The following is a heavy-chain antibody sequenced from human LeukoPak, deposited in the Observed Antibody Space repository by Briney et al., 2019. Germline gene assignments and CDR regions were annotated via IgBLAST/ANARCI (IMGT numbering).Heavy chain of an antibody. Sequence: GESLKISCKGSGYRITSYWIGWVRQMPGKGLEWMGIIYPGDSDIRYSPSFQGQVTISADKSISTAYLQWSSLKASDTAVYYCARLDTVTTGGYFDSWGQGTLVTVSS. CDR3: ARLDTVTTGGYFDS. CDR2: IYPGDSDI. D-gene: IGHD4-17*01. CDR1: GYRITSYW. J-gene: IGHJ4*02. V-gene: IGHV5-51*01.